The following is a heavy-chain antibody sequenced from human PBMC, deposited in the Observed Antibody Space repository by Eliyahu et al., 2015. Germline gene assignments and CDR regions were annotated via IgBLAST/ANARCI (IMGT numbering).Heavy chain of an antibody. V-gene: IGHV5-10-1*03. CDR3: AIRPRKGPYYFDY. Sequence: EVQLVQSGAEVKKPGESLRISXTGSGXSXTXYWXSWVRQMPGKGLQXMGRIDPSDSYTNYSPSFQGHVTISADKSISTAYLQWSSLKASDTAMYYCAIRPRKGPYYFDYWGQGTLVTVSS. CDR1: GXSXTXYW. J-gene: IGHJ4*02. CDR2: IDPSDSYT.